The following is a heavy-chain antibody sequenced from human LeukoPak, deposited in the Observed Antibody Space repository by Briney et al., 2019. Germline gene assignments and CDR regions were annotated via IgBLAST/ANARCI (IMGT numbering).Heavy chain of an antibody. Sequence: GRSLRLSCAASGFTFSSYAMHWVRQAPGKGLEWVAVISYDGSNKYYADSVKGRFTISRDNSKNTLYLQMNSLRAEDTAVYYCARDYGDHRVGRSYYGMDVWGQGTTVTVSS. CDR3: ARDYGDHRVGRSYYGMDV. D-gene: IGHD4-17*01. CDR2: ISYDGSNK. V-gene: IGHV3-30-3*01. J-gene: IGHJ6*02. CDR1: GFTFSSYA.